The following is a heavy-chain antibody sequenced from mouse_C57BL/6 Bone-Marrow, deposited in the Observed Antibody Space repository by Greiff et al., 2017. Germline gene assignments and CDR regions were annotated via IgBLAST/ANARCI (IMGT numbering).Heavy chain of an antibody. V-gene: IGHV1-26*01. D-gene: IGHD1-1*01. CDR3: ASERLSITTVVANFDS. Sequence: EVQLQQSGPELVKPGASVKISCKASGYTFTDYYMNWVKQSHGKSLEWIGDINPNNGGTSYNQKFKGKATLTVDKSSSTADMELRSLTSEDSAVYYCASERLSITTVVANFDSWGQGTTLTVSS. CDR2: INPNNGGT. J-gene: IGHJ2*01. CDR1: GYTFTDYY.